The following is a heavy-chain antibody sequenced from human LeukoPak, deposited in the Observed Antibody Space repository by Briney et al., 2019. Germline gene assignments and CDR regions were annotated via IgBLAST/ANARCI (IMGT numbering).Heavy chain of an antibody. Sequence: ASMKVSCKPSGYRFTSYAINWVRQAPGQGLEWMGWISAYNGNTDYAQKFQGRVTMTTDTSTSTAYMELRSLTSDDTAVYYCARDPLRSTWSTYYNALDVWGQGTTVTVSS. J-gene: IGHJ6*02. CDR1: GYRFTSYA. V-gene: IGHV1-18*01. CDR3: ARDPLRSTWSTYYNALDV. D-gene: IGHD6-13*01. CDR2: ISAYNGNT.